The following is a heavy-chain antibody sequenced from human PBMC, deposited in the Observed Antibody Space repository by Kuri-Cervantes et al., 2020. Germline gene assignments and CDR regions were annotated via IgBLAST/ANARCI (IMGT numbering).Heavy chain of an antibody. V-gene: IGHV3-30*19. CDR2: ISYDGSNK. J-gene: IGHJ6*03. CDR3: ARGSTIFGVAGYMDV. D-gene: IGHD3-3*01. CDR1: GFPFGGFG. Sequence: GESLKISCAASGFPFGGFGMRWVRQAPGKGLEWVAVISYDGSNKYYADSVKGRFTISRDNSKNTLYLQMNSLRAEDTAVYYCARGSTIFGVAGYMDVWGKGTTVTVSS.